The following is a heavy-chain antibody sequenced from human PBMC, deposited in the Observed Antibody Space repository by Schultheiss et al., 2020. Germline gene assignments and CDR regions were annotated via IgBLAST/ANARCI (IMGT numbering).Heavy chain of an antibody. V-gene: IGHV4-4*02. CDR2: INHSGST. Sequence: SVTLSLTCAVSGGSISSSNWWSWVRQSPGKGLEWIGEINHSGSTYYNPSLKSRVTISVDTSKNQFSLKLSSVTAADTAVYYCARHDYGGNAPFGYWGQGTLVPVS. J-gene: IGHJ4*02. CDR1: GGSISSSNW. CDR3: ARHDYGGNAPFGY. D-gene: IGHD4-23*01.